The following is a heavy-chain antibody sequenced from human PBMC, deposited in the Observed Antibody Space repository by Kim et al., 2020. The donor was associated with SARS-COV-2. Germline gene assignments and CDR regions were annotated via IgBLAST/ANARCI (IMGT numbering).Heavy chain of an antibody. V-gene: IGHV3-48*02. Sequence: GGSLRLSCATSGFTFSAYDMNWVRQAPGKGLEWLSFITKSSTIIYYADSVEGRFTISRDNAKNSLFLLINSLRDEDTALFYLVGDRMGGAFDLWGQWTMV. CDR1: GFTFSAYD. CDR3: VGDRMGGAFDL. J-gene: IGHJ3*01. CDR2: ITKSSTII. D-gene: IGHD2-15*01.